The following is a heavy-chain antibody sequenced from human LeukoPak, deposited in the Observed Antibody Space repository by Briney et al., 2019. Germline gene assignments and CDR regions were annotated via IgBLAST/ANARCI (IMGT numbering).Heavy chain of an antibody. CDR2: IYYSGST. Sequence: SETLSLTCTVSGGSISSSSYYWGWIRQPPGKGLEWIGSIYYSGSTYYNPSLKSRVTISVDTSKNQFSLKLSSVTAADTAVYYCARDPVGYGVDYFDYWGQGTLVTVSS. J-gene: IGHJ4*02. CDR1: GGSISSSSYY. D-gene: IGHD6-13*01. V-gene: IGHV4-39*07. CDR3: ARDPVGYGVDYFDY.